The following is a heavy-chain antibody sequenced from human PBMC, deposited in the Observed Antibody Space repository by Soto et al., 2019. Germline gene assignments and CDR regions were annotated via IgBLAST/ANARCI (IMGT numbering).Heavy chain of an antibody. Sequence: ASVKVSCKASGYTFTVYYMHCVLQSPLQWLEWMGCINPNSGGTNYAQKFQGRVTMTRDTSISTAYMELSRLRSDDTAVYYCARDKRYCSSTSCYRIHGMDVWGQGTTVTVSS. D-gene: IGHD2-2*01. V-gene: IGHV1-2*02. CDR2: INPNSGGT. CDR3: ARDKRYCSSTSCYRIHGMDV. CDR1: GYTFTVYY. J-gene: IGHJ6*02.